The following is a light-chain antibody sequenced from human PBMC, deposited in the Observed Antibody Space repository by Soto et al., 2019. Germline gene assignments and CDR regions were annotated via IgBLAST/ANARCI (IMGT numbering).Light chain of an antibody. Sequence: IQLTQSPSSLSASVGGRVSITCRAIQGISSYLAWYQQKPGKAPKLLIYAASTLQSGVPSRFSGSGSGTDFTFTISSLQPEDIATYYCQQYDNLITFGQGTRLEI. J-gene: IGKJ5*01. CDR1: QGISSY. CDR3: QQYDNLIT. CDR2: AAS. V-gene: IGKV1-9*01.